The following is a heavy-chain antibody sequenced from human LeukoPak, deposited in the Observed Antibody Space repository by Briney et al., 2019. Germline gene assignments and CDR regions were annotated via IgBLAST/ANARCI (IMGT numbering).Heavy chain of an antibody. CDR3: AREWSRNWFDP. CDR2: IWYDGSNK. D-gene: IGHD2-15*01. Sequence: GRSLRLSCAASGFIFSSYGMHWVRQAPGKGLEWVAVIWYDGSNKYYADSVKGRFTISRDNSKNTLYLQMNSLRAEDTAVYYCAREWSRNWFDPWGQGTLVTVSS. V-gene: IGHV3-33*01. J-gene: IGHJ5*02. CDR1: GFIFSSYG.